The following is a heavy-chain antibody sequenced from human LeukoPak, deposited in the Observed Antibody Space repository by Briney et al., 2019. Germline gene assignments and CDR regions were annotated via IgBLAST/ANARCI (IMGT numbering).Heavy chain of an antibody. D-gene: IGHD6-6*01. Sequence: SVKVSCKASGGTFSSYAISWVRQAPGQGLEWMGRIIPILGIANYAQKFQGRVTITADKSTSTAYMELSSLRSEDTAVYYCARDAGMAGRPPGNWFDPWGQGTLVTVSS. J-gene: IGHJ5*02. CDR1: GGTFSSYA. CDR2: IIPILGIA. CDR3: ARDAGMAGRPPGNWFDP. V-gene: IGHV1-69*04.